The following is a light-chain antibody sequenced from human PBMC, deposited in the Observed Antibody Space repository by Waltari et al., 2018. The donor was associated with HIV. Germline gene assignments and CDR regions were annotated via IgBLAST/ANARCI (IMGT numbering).Light chain of an antibody. Sequence: QSVLTQPPSASGTPGQRVNISCSGGSSNIGSNPVNWYRQFPGEAPKLLIYTNIQQPSGVPDRFSGSKSGTSASLAISGLQSEDEADFYCAVWDDSLRSVLFGGGTRLTVL. CDR3: AVWDDSLRSVL. V-gene: IGLV1-44*01. J-gene: IGLJ3*02. CDR2: TNI. CDR1: SSNIGSNP.